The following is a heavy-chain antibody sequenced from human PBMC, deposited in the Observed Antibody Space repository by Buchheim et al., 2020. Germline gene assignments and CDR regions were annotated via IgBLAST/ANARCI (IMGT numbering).Heavy chain of an antibody. J-gene: IGHJ6*02. CDR3: ARVAPRYNWSSPLAYYYYYGMDV. Sequence: QVQLVESGGGVVQPGRSLRLSCAASGFTFSSYAMHWVRQAPGKGLEWVAVISYDGSNKYYADSVKGRFTISRDNSKNTLYLQMNSLRAEDTAVYYCARVAPRYNWSSPLAYYYYYGMDVWGQGTT. D-gene: IGHD1-20*01. V-gene: IGHV3-30*04. CDR2: ISYDGSNK. CDR1: GFTFSSYA.